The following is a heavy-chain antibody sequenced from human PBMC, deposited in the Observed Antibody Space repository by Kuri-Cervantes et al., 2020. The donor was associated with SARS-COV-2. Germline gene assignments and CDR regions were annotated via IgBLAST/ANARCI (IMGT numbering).Heavy chain of an antibody. J-gene: IGHJ6*03. CDR1: GFTFSSYG. D-gene: IGHD4-17*01. CDR2: IWYDGSNK. Sequence: GESLKISCAASGFTFSSYGMHWVRQAPGKGLEWVAVIWYDGSNKYYADSVKGRFTISRDNSKNTLYLQMNSLRAEDTAVYYCARTLVRRGDYGYYYFYMDVWGRGTTVTVSS. CDR3: ARTLVRRGDYGYYYFYMDV. V-gene: IGHV3-33*01.